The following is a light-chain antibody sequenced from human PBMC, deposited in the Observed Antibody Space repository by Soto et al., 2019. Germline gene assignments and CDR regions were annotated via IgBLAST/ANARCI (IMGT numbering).Light chain of an antibody. CDR2: GAS. V-gene: IGKV3-20*01. Sequence: EIVLTQSPATLSSSPGERATLSCRASQHIWSYLAWYQQKPGQAPRLLMYGASSRATGIPDRFSGSGSGTDFTLTISRLEPADFAVYYCQQYGRSPLTFGGGTKVDI. CDR1: QHIWSY. J-gene: IGKJ4*01. CDR3: QQYGRSPLT.